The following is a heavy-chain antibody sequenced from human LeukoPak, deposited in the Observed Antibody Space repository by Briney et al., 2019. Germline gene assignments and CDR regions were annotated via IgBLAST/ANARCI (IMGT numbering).Heavy chain of an antibody. Sequence: ASETLSLTCTVSGDSISSGDYYWSWIRQPAGKGLEWIGRISSSGSTNYNPSLRSRVTMSVDTSKNQFSLKLSSVTAADTAVYFCARLTGYDWESSFDYWGQGTLVTVSS. CDR1: GDSISSGDYY. CDR2: ISSSGST. V-gene: IGHV4-61*02. D-gene: IGHD5-12*01. J-gene: IGHJ4*02. CDR3: ARLTGYDWESSFDY.